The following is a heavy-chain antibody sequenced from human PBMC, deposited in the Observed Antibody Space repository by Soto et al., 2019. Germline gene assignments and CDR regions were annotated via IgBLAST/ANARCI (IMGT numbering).Heavy chain of an antibody. V-gene: IGHV1-18*01. CDR1: GYTFTSYG. CDR2: ISAYNGNT. J-gene: IGHJ3*02. D-gene: IGHD3-22*01. Sequence: ASVKVSCKASGYTFTSYGISWVRQAPGQGLEWMGWISAYNGNTNYAQKLQGRVTMTTDTSTSTAYMELRSLRSDDTAVYYCARAWYYYDSSGYPDAFDIWGQGTMVT. CDR3: ARAWYYYDSSGYPDAFDI.